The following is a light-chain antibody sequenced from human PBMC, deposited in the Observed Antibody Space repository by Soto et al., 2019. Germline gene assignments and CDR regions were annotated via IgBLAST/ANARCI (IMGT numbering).Light chain of an antibody. Sequence: EIVLTQSPGTLSLSPGERATLSCRASQSVSSSYLAWYQQKPGQASRLLIYGASSRATGIPDRFSGSGSGTEFALTISRLEPEDSVVYYCQQYGSSPFGQGTRLEIK. V-gene: IGKV3-20*01. CDR3: QQYGSSP. J-gene: IGKJ5*01. CDR1: QSVSSSY. CDR2: GAS.